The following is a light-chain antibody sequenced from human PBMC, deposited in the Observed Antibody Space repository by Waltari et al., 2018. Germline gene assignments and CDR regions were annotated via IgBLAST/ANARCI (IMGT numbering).Light chain of an antibody. CDR2: DAS. CDR1: QSVGSY. J-gene: IGKJ2*01. CDR3: HQRLIWPYT. Sequence: EIVLTQSPATLSLSPGERATLSCRASQSVGSYLAWYQQKPGQAPRLLIYDASNRATGIPARFSGSGSGTDFTFTISSLESEDFVVYYCHQRLIWPYTFGQGTKLESK. V-gene: IGKV3-11*01.